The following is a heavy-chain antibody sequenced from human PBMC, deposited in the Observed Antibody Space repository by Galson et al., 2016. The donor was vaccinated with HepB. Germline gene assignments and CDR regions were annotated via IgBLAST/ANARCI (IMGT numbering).Heavy chain of an antibody. CDR1: GFTFSKYA. D-gene: IGHD6-19*01. Sequence: SLRLSCAASGFTFSKYAMTWVRQAPGKGLEWVSSLGSGTYYADSVKGRFAISRDNSKNTLYLQMNSLRAEDAAVYYCTFESTQSSMAGNYWGQGTLVTVSS. V-gene: IGHV3-23*01. J-gene: IGHJ4*02. CDR2: LGSGT. CDR3: TFESTQSSMAGNY.